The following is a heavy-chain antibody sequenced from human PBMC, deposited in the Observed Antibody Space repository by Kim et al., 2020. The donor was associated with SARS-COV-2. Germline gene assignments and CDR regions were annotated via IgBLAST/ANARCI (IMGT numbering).Heavy chain of an antibody. CDR1: GFTFTDYYY. D-gene: IGHD5-12*01. Sequence: GGSLRLSCVASGFTFTDYYYMAWIRQTPGKGLEWVSFISSSGSATYYADSVKGRFTVSRDNAKNSLFLQMNTLRAEDTAVYFCATGGLRIYGYPYFDSWG. J-gene: IGHJ4*01. V-gene: IGHV3-11*01. CDR3: ATGGLRIYGYPYFDS. CDR2: ISSSGSAT.